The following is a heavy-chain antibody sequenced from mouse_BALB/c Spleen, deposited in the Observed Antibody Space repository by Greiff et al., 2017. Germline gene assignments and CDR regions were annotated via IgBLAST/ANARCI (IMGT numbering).Heavy chain of an antibody. V-gene: IGHV5-17*02. J-gene: IGHJ4*01. CDR2: ISSGSSTI. CDR1: GFTFSSFG. Sequence: EVQLVESGGGLVKPGGSLKLSCAASGFTFSSFGMHWVRQAPEKGLEWVAYISSGSSTIYYADTVKGRFTISRDNPKNTLFLQMTSLRSEDTAMYYCARSYYGSSYGYYYAMDYWGQGTSVTVSS. D-gene: IGHD1-1*01. CDR3: ARSYYGSSYGYYYAMDY.